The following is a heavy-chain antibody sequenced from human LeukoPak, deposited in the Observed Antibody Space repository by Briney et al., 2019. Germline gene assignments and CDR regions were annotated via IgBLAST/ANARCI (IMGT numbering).Heavy chain of an antibody. Sequence: GGSLRLSCAASGFAFSSYSMNWVRQAPGKGLEWVSSISSSSSYIYYADSVKGRFTISRDNAKNSLYLQMNSLRAEDTAVYYCAREDYYDSSGYEHSDAFDIWGQGTMVTVSS. CDR2: ISSSSSYI. D-gene: IGHD3-22*01. CDR1: GFAFSSYS. J-gene: IGHJ3*02. CDR3: AREDYYDSSGYEHSDAFDI. V-gene: IGHV3-21*01.